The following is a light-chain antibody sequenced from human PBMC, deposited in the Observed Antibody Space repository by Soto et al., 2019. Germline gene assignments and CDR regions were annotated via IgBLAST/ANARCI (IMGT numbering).Light chain of an antibody. Sequence: DVQMTQSPSSLSAFVGDRVTITCRASQGIAPYLAWFQQKPGKVPKLLIYATSTWQSGVPSRFSGSGSGTDFTLTINSLQPDDVGTYYCQKYNSAPITFGGGTKVEIK. CDR2: ATS. CDR3: QKYNSAPIT. V-gene: IGKV1-27*01. J-gene: IGKJ4*01. CDR1: QGIAPY.